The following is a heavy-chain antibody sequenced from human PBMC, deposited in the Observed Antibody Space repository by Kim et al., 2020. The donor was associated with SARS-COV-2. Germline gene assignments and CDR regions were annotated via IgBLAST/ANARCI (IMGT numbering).Heavy chain of an antibody. CDR2: ISSSSYI. CDR3: ARWRSSSPQGDY. V-gene: IGHV3-21*01. J-gene: IGHJ4*02. CDR1: GFTFSSYS. D-gene: IGHD6-6*01. Sequence: GGSLRLSCAASGFTFSSYSMNWVRQAPGKGLEWVSSISSSSYIYYADSVKGRFTISRDNAKNSLYLQMNSLRAEDTAVYYCARWRSSSPQGDYWGQGTLVTVSS.